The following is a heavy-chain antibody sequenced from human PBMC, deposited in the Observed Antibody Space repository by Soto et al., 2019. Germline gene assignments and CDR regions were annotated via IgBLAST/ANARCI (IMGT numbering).Heavy chain of an antibody. CDR3: AKSERYSGYFDY. Sequence: QVQLVESGGGVVQPGRSLRLSCAASGFTFSSYGMHWVRQAPGKGLEWVAVISYDGSNKYYADSVKGRFTISRDNSKNTLYLQMNSLRAEDTAVYYCAKSERYSGYFDYWGQGTLVTVSS. CDR1: GFTFSSYG. D-gene: IGHD1-26*01. CDR2: ISYDGSNK. J-gene: IGHJ4*02. V-gene: IGHV3-30*18.